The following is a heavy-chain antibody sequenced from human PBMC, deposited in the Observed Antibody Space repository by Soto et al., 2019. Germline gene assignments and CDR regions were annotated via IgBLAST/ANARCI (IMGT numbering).Heavy chain of an antibody. D-gene: IGHD3-3*01. CDR3: ARVQFWGGYYSFDY. CDR1: GFSLTNTRMG. CDR2: IFSNDEQ. V-gene: IGHV2-26*01. J-gene: IGHJ4*02. Sequence: QVTLKESGPVLVKPTETVTLTCTVSGFSLTNTRMGVSWIRQPPGRALEWLAHIFSNDEQSYNTSLRSRLTISRDTSKRQVVLSMTNMDPVDTATYFCARVQFWGGYYSFDYWGQGTLVTVSS.